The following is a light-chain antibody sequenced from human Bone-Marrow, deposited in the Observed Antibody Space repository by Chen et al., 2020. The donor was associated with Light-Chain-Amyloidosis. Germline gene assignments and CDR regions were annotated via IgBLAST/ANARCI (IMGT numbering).Light chain of an antibody. V-gene: IGLV3-25*03. CDR2: RDT. CDR3: QSADSSGTYEVI. J-gene: IGLJ2*01. CDR1: DLPTKY. Sequence: SYELTQSPSVSVSPGQTARINCSGEDLPTKYAYWYQQRPGQAPVLVIHRDTERPSGISERFSGSSSGTTATLTISGVQAEDEADYHCQSADSSGTYEVIFGGGTKLTVL.